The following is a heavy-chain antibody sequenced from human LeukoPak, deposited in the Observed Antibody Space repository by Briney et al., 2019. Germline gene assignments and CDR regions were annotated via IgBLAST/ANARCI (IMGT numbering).Heavy chain of an antibody. D-gene: IGHD6-19*01. J-gene: IGHJ3*02. CDR1: GGSISSYY. CDR2: IYYSGST. V-gene: IGHV4-59*01. CDR3: ARARIAVAGRADAFDI. Sequence: PSETLSPTCTVSGGSISSYYWSWIRQPPGKGLEWIGYIYYSGSTNYNPSLKSRVTISVDTSKNQFSLKLSSVTAADTAVYYCARARIAVAGRADAFDIWGQGTMVTVSS.